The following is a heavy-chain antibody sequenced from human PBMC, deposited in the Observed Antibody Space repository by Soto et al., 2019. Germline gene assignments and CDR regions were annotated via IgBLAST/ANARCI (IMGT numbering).Heavy chain of an antibody. V-gene: IGHV3-21*01. J-gene: IGHJ4*02. CDR2: ISSSGSYI. D-gene: IGHD5-12*01. Sequence: GSLRLSCAASGFTFSSYSMNWVRQAPGKGLEWVSSISSSGSYIYYADSVKGRFTISRDNAKNSLYLQMNSLRAEDTAVYYCARDQRDGYSFDYWGQGTLVTASS. CDR3: ARDQRDGYSFDY. CDR1: GFTFSSYS.